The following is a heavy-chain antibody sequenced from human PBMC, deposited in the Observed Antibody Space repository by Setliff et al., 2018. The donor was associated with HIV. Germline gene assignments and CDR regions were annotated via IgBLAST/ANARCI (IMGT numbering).Heavy chain of an antibody. Sequence: SETLSLTCTVSGDSISSSYYWTWIRQPPGKEPELIGHVYVAGTVIYNPSLASRLTISIVPSKNQFSLDLTSVTAADTGKYYCARARTIGVSAVFFDPWGQGIPVTVSS. V-gene: IGHV4-4*08. CDR1: GDSISSSYY. J-gene: IGHJ5*02. D-gene: IGHD3-3*01. CDR2: VYVAGTV. CDR3: ARARTIGVSAVFFDP.